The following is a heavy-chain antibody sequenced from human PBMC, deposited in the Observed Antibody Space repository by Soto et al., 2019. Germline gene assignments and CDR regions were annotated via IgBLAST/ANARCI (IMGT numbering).Heavy chain of an antibody. D-gene: IGHD3-9*01. V-gene: IGHV3-11*05. CDR2: ISSSSSDT. Sequence: QVQLVESGGDLVKPGGSLRLSCAASGFPFSDYYMSWTRQAPGKGLEWVSSISSSSSDTNYAQSVKGRFTISRDNAKNSLPLQMNSLRAEDTAVYYCARRRPTGYYNYWGQGTLVTVSA. J-gene: IGHJ4*02. CDR3: ARRRPTGYYNY. CDR1: GFPFSDYY.